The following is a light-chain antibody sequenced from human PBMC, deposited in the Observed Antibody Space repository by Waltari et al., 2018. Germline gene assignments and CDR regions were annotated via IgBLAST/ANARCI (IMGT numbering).Light chain of an antibody. CDR3: CSYAGSSTSVV. CDR2: EGS. J-gene: IGLJ2*01. V-gene: IGLV2-23*01. CDR1: SSYVGSYNL. Sequence: QSALTQPASVSGFPGPSFTIYCPGTSSYVGSYNLVSWYQQHPGKAPKLMIYEGSKRPSGVSNRFSGSKSGNTASLTISGLQAEDEADYYCCSYAGSSTSVVFGGGTKLTVL.